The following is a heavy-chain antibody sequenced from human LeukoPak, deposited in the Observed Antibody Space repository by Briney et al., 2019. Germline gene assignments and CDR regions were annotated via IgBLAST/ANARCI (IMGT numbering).Heavy chain of an antibody. V-gene: IGHV3-53*01. CDR2: IYSSGTT. CDR3: ARERGGVVGGSLDAFDI. D-gene: IGHD1-26*01. J-gene: IGHJ3*02. Sequence: PGESLRLSCAASGFTVSSNYMSWVRQAPGKGLEWVSFIYSSGTTYYAASVKGRFTISRDNSKNKLYLQMNSLRAQDTAVYYCARERGGVVGGSLDAFDIWGQGTMVTVS. CDR1: GFTVSSNY.